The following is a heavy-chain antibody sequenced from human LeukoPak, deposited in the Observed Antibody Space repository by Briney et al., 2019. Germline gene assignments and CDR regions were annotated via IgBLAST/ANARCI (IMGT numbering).Heavy chain of an antibody. CDR2: ISGSGGST. CDR3: AKDYYYDSSGYPGGAFDI. CDR1: GFTFSSYA. D-gene: IGHD3-22*01. V-gene: IGHV3-23*01. J-gene: IGHJ3*02. Sequence: GGSLRLSCAASGFTFSSYAMSWVRQAPGKGLEWVPVISGSGGSTYYADSVKGRFTISRDNSKNTLYLQMNSLRAEDTAVYYCAKDYYYDSSGYPGGAFDIWGQGTMVTVSS.